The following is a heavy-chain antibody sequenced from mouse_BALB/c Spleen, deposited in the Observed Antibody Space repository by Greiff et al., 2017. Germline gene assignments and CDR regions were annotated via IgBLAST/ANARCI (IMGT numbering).Heavy chain of an antibody. D-gene: IGHD2-10*02. Sequence: EVQGVESGGGLVKPGGSLKLSCAASGFTFSSYTMSWVRQTPEKRLEWVATISSGGSYTYYPDSVKGRFTISRDNAKNTLYLQMSSLKSEDTAMYYCTREKYLDYWGQGTSVTVSS. CDR2: ISSGGSYT. CDR3: TREKYLDY. J-gene: IGHJ4*01. V-gene: IGHV5-6-4*01. CDR1: GFTFSSYT.